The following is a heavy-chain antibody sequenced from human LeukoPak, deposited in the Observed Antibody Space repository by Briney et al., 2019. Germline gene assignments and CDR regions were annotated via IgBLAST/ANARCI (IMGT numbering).Heavy chain of an antibody. CDR3: AKDRGGTLDI. Sequence: GRSLRHSCAASGFTFSSYGMHWVRQAPGKGLEWVAVISYDGSNKYYADSVKGRFTISRDNSKNTLYLQMNSLRAEDTAVYYCAKDRGGTLDIWGQGTMVTVSS. V-gene: IGHV3-30*18. CDR2: ISYDGSNK. CDR1: GFTFSSYG. D-gene: IGHD3-10*01. J-gene: IGHJ3*02.